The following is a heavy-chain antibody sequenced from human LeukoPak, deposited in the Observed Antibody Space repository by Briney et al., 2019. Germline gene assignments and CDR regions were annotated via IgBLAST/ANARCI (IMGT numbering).Heavy chain of an antibody. Sequence: PSETLSLTCTVSGYSISSGYYWGWIRQPPGKGLEWIGSIYHSGSTYYNPSLKSRVTISVDTSKNQFSLKLSSVTAADTAVYYCASESGRDGYNYNAFDIWGQGTMVTVSS. J-gene: IGHJ3*02. CDR1: GYSISSGYY. D-gene: IGHD5-24*01. CDR2: IYHSGST. CDR3: ASESGRDGYNYNAFDI. V-gene: IGHV4-38-2*02.